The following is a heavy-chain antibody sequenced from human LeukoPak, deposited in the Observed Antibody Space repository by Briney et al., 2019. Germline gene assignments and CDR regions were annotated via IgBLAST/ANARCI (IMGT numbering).Heavy chain of an antibody. CDR3: AREKPRYFEF. Sequence: GGSLRLSCAASGFTLSSYEINRGCPTPRKGLEWVSYISSSGSDTYYADSLKGRFTNSRDNDKNSLYLQMNSLRADDTAVYFCAREKPRYFEFWGQGTLVTVSS. CDR1: GFTLSSYE. CDR2: ISSSGSDT. J-gene: IGHJ4*02. V-gene: IGHV3-48*03.